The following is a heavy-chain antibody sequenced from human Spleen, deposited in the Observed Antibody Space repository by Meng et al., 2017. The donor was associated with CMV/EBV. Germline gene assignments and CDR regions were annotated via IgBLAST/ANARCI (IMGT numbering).Heavy chain of an antibody. CDR3: SSEGRSTQGYGYYYYGMDV. V-gene: IGHV1-46*01. D-gene: IGHD5-18*01. CDR1: GYTFTRYY. Sequence: ASVKVSCKASGYTFTRYYIHWVRQAPGHGPEGMGMINPSGGSTAYAQKFQGRVTMTRDTSTSTVHMELSSLRSEDTAVYYCSSEGRSTQGYGYYYYGMDVWGQGTTVTVSS. CDR2: INPSGGST. J-gene: IGHJ6*02.